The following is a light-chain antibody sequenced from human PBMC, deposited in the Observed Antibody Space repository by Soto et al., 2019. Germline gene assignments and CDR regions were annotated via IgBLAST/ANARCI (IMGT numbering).Light chain of an antibody. J-gene: IGKJ5*01. Sequence: DIQLTQSPSFLSAAVGDGVTITCRASQGISNYLAWYQQKPRKAPEVLIFGASTLQSGVPSRFSGSGSGTEFTLTISSLQPEDFATYYCQQLMSYPITFGQGTRLEI. V-gene: IGKV1-9*01. CDR3: QQLMSYPIT. CDR2: GAS. CDR1: QGISNY.